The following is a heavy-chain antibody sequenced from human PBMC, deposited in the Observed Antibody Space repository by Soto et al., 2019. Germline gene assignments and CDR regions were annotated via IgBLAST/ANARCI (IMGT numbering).Heavy chain of an antibody. V-gene: IGHV4-30-4*01. D-gene: IGHD5-18*01. CDR3: ARDVDSTILKPNDAFGI. CDR1: GDSIFGGDYY. CDR2: IYYSGRA. Sequence: SETLSLTCTVSGDSIFGGDYYWSWIRQAPGKGLQWVGSIYYSGRAYYNPSLESRIAMTVDTSQNQFSLKLSSVTAADSAVYFCARDVDSTILKPNDAFGIWGQGSMVTVSS. J-gene: IGHJ3*02.